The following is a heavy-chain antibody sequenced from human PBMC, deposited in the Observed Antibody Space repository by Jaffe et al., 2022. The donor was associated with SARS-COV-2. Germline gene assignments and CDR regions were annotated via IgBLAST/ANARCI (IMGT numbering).Heavy chain of an antibody. CDR3: AREWPTVVTPRDLDY. D-gene: IGHD4-17*01. J-gene: IGHJ4*02. V-gene: IGHV1-2*06. CDR1: GYTFTGYY. Sequence: QVQLVQSGAEVKKPGASVKVSCKASGYTFTGYYMHWVRQAPGQGLEWMGRINPNSGGTNYAQKFQGRVTMTRDTSISTAYMELSRLRSDDTAVYYCAREWPTVVTPRDLDYWGQGTLVTVSS. CDR2: INPNSGGT.